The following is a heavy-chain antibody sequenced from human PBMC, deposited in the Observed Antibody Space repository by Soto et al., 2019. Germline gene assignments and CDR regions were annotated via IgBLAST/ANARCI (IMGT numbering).Heavy chain of an antibody. J-gene: IGHJ6*02. CDR3: ARQIAEAGPGGDYYYGMDV. V-gene: IGHV1-69*13. Sequence: SSVNVSCKASRGSFSSWAIIEVRQAPGQGLEWQGGIIHIYRTANYAQKFHGRVTITADEYTSTAHIELSSLRSDDTDVYYYARQIAEAGPGGDYYYGMDVWGQGTPVTVSS. D-gene: IGHD6-19*01. CDR2: IIHIYRTA. CDR1: RGSFSSWA.